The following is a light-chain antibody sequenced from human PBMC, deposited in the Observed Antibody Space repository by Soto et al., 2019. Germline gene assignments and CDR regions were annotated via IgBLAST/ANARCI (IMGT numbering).Light chain of an antibody. J-gene: IGKJ4*01. Sequence: EVEMTQSPTILSVSPGERATLSCRASQSVSSNLAWYQQKPGQAPRLLVYDASTRATGVPDRFSGSGSGTDFTLTIARLGPEDFAVYYCHQYAYSPLTFGGGTKVDIK. CDR1: QSVSSN. V-gene: IGKV3D-15*01. CDR3: HQYAYSPLT. CDR2: DAS.